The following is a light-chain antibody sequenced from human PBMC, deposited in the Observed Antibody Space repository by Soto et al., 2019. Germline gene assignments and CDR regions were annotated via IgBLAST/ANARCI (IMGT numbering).Light chain of an antibody. CDR3: QQRSNWPPSIT. Sequence: EIVLTQSPGTLSLSPGERATLSCRASQSVSSSYLAWYQQKPGQAPRLLVYGASTKATDMPGRFSGRGSGTEFTLTINNLQSEDFAVYYCQQRSNWPPSITFGQGTRLEI. J-gene: IGKJ5*01. CDR2: GAS. CDR1: QSVSSSY. V-gene: IGKV3D-20*02.